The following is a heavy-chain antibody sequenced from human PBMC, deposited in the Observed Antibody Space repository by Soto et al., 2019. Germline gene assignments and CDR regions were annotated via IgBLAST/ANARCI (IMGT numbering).Heavy chain of an antibody. J-gene: IGHJ3*02. CDR3: ARPHYYDSSGYQPYAFDI. CDR2: IIPIFGTA. D-gene: IGHD3-22*01. CDR1: GGTFSSYA. V-gene: IGHV1-69*05. Sequence: SVKVSCKASGGTFSSYAISWVRQAPGQGLEWMGGIIPIFGTAKYSQKFQGRVTITRDTSASTAYMELSSLRSEDTAVYYCARPHYYDSSGYQPYAFDIWGQGTMVTVSS.